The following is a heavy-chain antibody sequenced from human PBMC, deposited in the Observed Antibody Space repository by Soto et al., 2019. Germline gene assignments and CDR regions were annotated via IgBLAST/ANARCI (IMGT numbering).Heavy chain of an antibody. Sequence: QVQLVQSGAEVKKPGSSVKVSCKASGGTFSSYAISWVRQAPEQGLEWMGGIIPIFGTANYAQKFQGRVTITADESTSTAYMELSSLRSEDTAVYYCAIGAEGGWYEEENFQHWGQGTLVTVSS. CDR2: IIPIFGTA. J-gene: IGHJ1*01. D-gene: IGHD6-19*01. V-gene: IGHV1-69*12. CDR1: GGTFSSYA. CDR3: AIGAEGGWYEEENFQH.